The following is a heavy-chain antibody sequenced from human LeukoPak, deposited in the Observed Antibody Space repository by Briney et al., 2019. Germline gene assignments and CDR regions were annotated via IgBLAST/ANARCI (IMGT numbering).Heavy chain of an antibody. J-gene: IGHJ3*02. CDR3: ARDLGNDFWSGYPGDAFDI. V-gene: IGHV4-38-2*02. CDR1: GYSISSGYY. D-gene: IGHD3-3*01. CDR2: IYHSGST. Sequence: PSETLSLTCTVSGYSISSGYYWGWIRPPPGKGLEWIGSIYHSGSTYYNPSLKSRVTISGVTANNQFSLKLSSVTAADTAVYYCARDLGNDFWSGYPGDAFDIWGQGTMVTVSS.